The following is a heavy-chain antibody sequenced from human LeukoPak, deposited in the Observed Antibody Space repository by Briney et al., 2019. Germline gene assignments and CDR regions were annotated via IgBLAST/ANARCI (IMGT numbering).Heavy chain of an antibody. CDR2: IHSGGTT. V-gene: IGHV3-53*01. CDR3: AREGLIGDQSGLIDAFDI. CDR1: GFRVSSNY. J-gene: IGHJ3*02. D-gene: IGHD3-22*01. Sequence: GGSLRLSCAASGFRVSSNYMSWVRQAPGKGLEWVSVIHSGGTTYYADSVKGRFTISRDDSKNTLYLQMNSLRAEDTAVYYCAREGLIGDQSGLIDAFDIWGQGTMVTVSS.